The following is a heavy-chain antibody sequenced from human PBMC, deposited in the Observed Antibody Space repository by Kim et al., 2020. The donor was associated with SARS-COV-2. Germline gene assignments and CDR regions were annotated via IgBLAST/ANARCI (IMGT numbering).Heavy chain of an antibody. Sequence: GGSLSLSCAASAFTFDDFYMSWIRQAPGKGLEWVSYISTSGSDTNYADSVKGRFTISRDNAKNSLYLQMNSLRAEDTAVYYCARAKYGLKGWFDPWGQGTPVIVSS. CDR2: ISTSGSDT. CDR1: AFTFDDFY. V-gene: IGHV3-11*05. J-gene: IGHJ5*02. CDR3: ARAKYGLKGWFDP. D-gene: IGHD2-8*01.